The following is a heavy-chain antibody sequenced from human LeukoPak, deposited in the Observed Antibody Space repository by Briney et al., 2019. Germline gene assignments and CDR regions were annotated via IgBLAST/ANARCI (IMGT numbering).Heavy chain of an antibody. CDR2: FYHGGST. V-gene: IGHV4-38-2*02. CDR1: GYSISTGYY. CDR3: ARAPHDYGDGFDP. J-gene: IGHJ5*02. D-gene: IGHD4-17*01. Sequence: SETLSLTCTVSGYSISTGYYWDWIRQPPGKGLEWIGTFYHGGSTYYNPSLKSRVTISVDTSKNQLSPKLSSVTAADTAVYYCARAPHDYGDGFDPWGQGTLVTVSS.